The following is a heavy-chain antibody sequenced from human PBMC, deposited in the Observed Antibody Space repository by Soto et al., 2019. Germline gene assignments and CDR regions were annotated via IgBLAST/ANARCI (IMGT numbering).Heavy chain of an antibody. CDR3: ARESMSYDYSNLRY. V-gene: IGHV1-18*04. Sequence: QVQLVQSGAEVKQPGASVKVSCKGSGYTFTSYGISWVRQAPGQGLEWMGWIDGNTNYAQQFQGRVTMTTDTSTSTAYLELRSLSSDETDVYYCARESMSYDYSNLRYWGQGTQVTVSS. J-gene: IGHJ4*02. D-gene: IGHD4-4*01. CDR2: IDGNT. CDR1: GYTFTSYG.